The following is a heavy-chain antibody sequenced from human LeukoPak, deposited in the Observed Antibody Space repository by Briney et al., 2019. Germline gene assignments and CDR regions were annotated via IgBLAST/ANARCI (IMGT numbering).Heavy chain of an antibody. Sequence: SETLSLTCTVSGGSISSYYWSWIRQPPGKGLEWIGYIYYSGSTNYNPSLKSRVTTSVDTSKNQFSLKLSSVTAADTAVYYCARAPSLRFLEWLPHQEPNYYYYGMDVWGQGTTVTVSS. J-gene: IGHJ6*02. CDR1: GGSISSYY. CDR2: IYYSGST. CDR3: ARAPSLRFLEWLPHQEPNYYYYGMDV. D-gene: IGHD3-3*01. V-gene: IGHV4-59*01.